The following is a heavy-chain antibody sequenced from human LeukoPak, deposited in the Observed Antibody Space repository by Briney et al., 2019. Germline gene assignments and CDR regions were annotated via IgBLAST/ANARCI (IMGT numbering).Heavy chain of an antibody. V-gene: IGHV3-7*01. CDR3: ASSYFDNSLHAYDI. CDR2: IKQDGSEM. CDR1: GFTFSSYW. J-gene: IGHJ3*02. D-gene: IGHD3-22*01. Sequence: GGSLRLSCAASGFTFSSYWMDWVRQAPGKGLEWVANIKQDGSEMYYVDSVKGRFTISRDNTKNSLFLHMSSLRAEDTAVYFCASSYFDNSLHAYDIWGQGTMVTVSS.